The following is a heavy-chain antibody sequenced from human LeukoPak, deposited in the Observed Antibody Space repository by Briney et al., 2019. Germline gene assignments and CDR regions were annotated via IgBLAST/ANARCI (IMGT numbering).Heavy chain of an antibody. J-gene: IGHJ4*02. CDR2: ISAYNGNT. CDR1: GYTFTGYY. Sequence: GASVKVSCKASGYTFTGYYMHWVRQAPGQGLEWMGWISAYNGNTNYAQKLQGRVTMTTDTSTSTAYMELRSLRSDDTAVYYCARGGIAALWDEFDYWGQGTLVTVSS. CDR3: ARGGIAALWDEFDY. D-gene: IGHD6-13*01. V-gene: IGHV1-18*04.